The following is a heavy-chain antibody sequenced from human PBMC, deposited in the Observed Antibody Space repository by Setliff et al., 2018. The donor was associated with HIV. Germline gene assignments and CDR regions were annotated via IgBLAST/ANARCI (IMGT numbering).Heavy chain of an antibody. Sequence: ASVKVSCKAFGYTFTTYSLHWVRQAHGQSLAWMGWINVGKGDTKYSQEFQGRITITTDTSAKTGYMELSSLRSDDTAVYFCARGALLAVFDFDHWGHGTLVTVSS. D-gene: IGHD3-10*01. CDR1: GYTFTTYS. V-gene: IGHV1-3*01. CDR2: INVGKGDT. CDR3: ARGALLAVFDFDH. J-gene: IGHJ4*01.